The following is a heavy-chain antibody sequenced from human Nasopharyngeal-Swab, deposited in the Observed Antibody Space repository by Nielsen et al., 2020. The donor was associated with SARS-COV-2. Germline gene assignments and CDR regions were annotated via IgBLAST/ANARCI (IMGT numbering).Heavy chain of an antibody. J-gene: IGHJ4*02. CDR3: VRSIAVAGYYFDY. Sequence: GESLKISCAASGFTFSSYGMHWVRQAPGKGLEWVAVISYDGSNKYYADSVKGRFTISRDNSKNTLYLQMNSLRAEDTAVYYCVRSIAVAGYYFDYWGQGTLVTVSS. CDR1: GFTFSSYG. D-gene: IGHD6-19*01. V-gene: IGHV3-30*03. CDR2: ISYDGSNK.